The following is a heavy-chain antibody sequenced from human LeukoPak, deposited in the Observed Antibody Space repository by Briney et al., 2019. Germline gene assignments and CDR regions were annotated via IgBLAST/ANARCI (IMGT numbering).Heavy chain of an antibody. J-gene: IGHJ4*02. CDR1: GFTFSSYA. V-gene: IGHV3-23*01. CDR2: ISGGVGST. D-gene: IGHD2-15*01. Sequence: GGSLRPSCAASGFTFSSYAMSWVRQAPGKGLEWVSSISGGVGSTYYADSVKGRFTISRDNSKNTVYLQMNSLRADDTAVYYCAKVARGYCTGSSCYGVDYWGQGTLVTVSS. CDR3: AKVARGYCTGSSCYGVDY.